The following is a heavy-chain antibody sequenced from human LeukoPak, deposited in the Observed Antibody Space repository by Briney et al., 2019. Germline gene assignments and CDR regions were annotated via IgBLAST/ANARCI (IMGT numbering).Heavy chain of an antibody. CDR3: ASPYYYGSGSYREYYFDY. D-gene: IGHD3-10*01. V-gene: IGHV3-7*02. CDR2: INRDGSEK. J-gene: IGHJ4*02. CDR1: GFTLSSYW. Sequence: GGSLRLSCAASGFTLSSYWMSWVRQAPGKGLEWVANINRDGSEKYYVDSVKGRFTISRDNAKNSLYLQMNSLRAEDTAVYYCASPYYYGSGSYREYYFDYWGQGTLVTVSS.